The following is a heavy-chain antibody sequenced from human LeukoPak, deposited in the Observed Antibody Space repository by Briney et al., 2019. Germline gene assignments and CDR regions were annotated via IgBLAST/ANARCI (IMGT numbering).Heavy chain of an antibody. V-gene: IGHV4-61*02. CDR1: GGSISSGSYY. Sequence: SQTLSLTCTVSGGSISSGSYYWSWIRQPAGKGLEWIGRIYTSGSTNYSPSPKSRVTISVDTSKNQFSLKLSSVTAADTAVYYCAASGGGDCSSTSCYKRYAFDIWGQGTMVTVSS. J-gene: IGHJ3*02. CDR3: AASGGGDCSSTSCYKRYAFDI. CDR2: IYTSGST. D-gene: IGHD2-2*02.